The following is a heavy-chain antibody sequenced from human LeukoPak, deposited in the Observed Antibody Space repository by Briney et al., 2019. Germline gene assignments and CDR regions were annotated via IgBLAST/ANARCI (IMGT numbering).Heavy chain of an antibody. D-gene: IGHD2-2*01. V-gene: IGHV4-61*02. Sequence: SQTLSLTCTVSGGSISSGSYYWSWIRQPAGKGLEWLGRIYTSGSTNYNPSLKSRVTISVDTSKNQFSLKLSSVTAADTAVYYCARTLSGYCSSTSCYGSNYYYYYMDVWGKGTTVTVSS. CDR2: IYTSGST. CDR3: ARTLSGYCSSTSCYGSNYYYYYMDV. J-gene: IGHJ6*03. CDR1: GGSISSGSYY.